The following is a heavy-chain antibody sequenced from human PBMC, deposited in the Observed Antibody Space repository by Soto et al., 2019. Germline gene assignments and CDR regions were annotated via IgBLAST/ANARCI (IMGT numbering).Heavy chain of an antibody. J-gene: IGHJ4*02. D-gene: IGHD5-12*01. V-gene: IGHV3-23*01. Sequence: EVQLLESGGDLVQPGGSLRLSCAAFGFTFNTYVMSWVRQAPGKGLEWVSAISASGDTTYYADSVRGRFSTSRDNSKSTLFLQMNSLRAEDTAVYYCAKGGWLDDYGAQGTQVTVSS. CDR1: GFTFNTYV. CDR2: ISASGDTT. CDR3: AKGGWLDDY.